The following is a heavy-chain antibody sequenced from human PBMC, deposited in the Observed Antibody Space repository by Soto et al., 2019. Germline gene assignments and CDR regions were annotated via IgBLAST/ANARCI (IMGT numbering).Heavy chain of an antibody. J-gene: IGHJ4*02. D-gene: IGHD3-10*01. Sequence: QVQLVQSGAEVKKPGSSVKVSCKASGGTFSSYTISWVRQAPGQGLEWMGRIIPILGIANYAQKFQGRVPITADKSTSTAYMELSSLRSEDTAVYYCVITMVRGVILFDYWGQGTLVTVSS. CDR2: IIPILGIA. CDR1: GGTFSSYT. CDR3: VITMVRGVILFDY. V-gene: IGHV1-69*02.